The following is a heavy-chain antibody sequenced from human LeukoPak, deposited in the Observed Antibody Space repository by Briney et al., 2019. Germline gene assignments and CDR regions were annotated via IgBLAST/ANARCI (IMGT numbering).Heavy chain of an antibody. J-gene: IGHJ4*02. CDR1: GFTFSGYA. V-gene: IGHV3-30*18. Sequence: GRSLTLSCAASGFTFSGYAMHWVRQAPGKGLEWVAVIASDGRDKKYVDSVKGRFTISRDNSRNTLFLQMNSLRPEDTAVYYCAKDRAVGSAIYDFDYWGQGNLVTVSS. CDR2: IASDGRDK. CDR3: AKDRAVGSAIYDFDY. D-gene: IGHD3-3*01.